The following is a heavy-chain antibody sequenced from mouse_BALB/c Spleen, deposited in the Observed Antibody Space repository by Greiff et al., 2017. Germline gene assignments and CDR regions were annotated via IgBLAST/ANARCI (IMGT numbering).Heavy chain of an antibody. J-gene: IGHJ4*01. D-gene: IGHD4-1*01. CDR1: GYTFTDYV. CDR3: ARLGRRAMDY. Sequence: QVQLKHSGPELVKPGASVRMSCKASGYTFTDYVISWVKQRTGQGLEWIGEIYPGSGSTYYNEKFKGKATLTADKSSNTAYMQLSSLTSEDSAVYFCARLGRRAMDYWGQGTSVTVSS. V-gene: IGHV1-77*01. CDR2: IYPGSGST.